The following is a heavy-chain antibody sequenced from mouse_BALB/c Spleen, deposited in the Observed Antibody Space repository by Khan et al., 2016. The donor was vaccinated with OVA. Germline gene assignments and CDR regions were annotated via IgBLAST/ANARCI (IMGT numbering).Heavy chain of an antibody. Sequence: EVELVESGGGLVQPGGSRKLSCVASGFTFSSFGMHWVRQAPEKGLEWVAYISGDSYTLYYTDTVKGRFTISRDNPKNTLFLQMTSLMSEDMAMYYCARSYFYGYYFDQWGQGTTLTVSS. J-gene: IGHJ2*01. CDR1: GFTFSSFG. CDR3: ARSYFYGYYFDQ. CDR2: ISGDSYTL. V-gene: IGHV5-17*02. D-gene: IGHD1-1*01.